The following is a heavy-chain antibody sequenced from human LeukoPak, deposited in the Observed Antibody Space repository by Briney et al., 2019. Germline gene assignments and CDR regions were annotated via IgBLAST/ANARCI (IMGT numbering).Heavy chain of an antibody. V-gene: IGHV4-38-2*02. Sequence: PSETLSLTCTVSGGSISSYYWSWIRQPPGKGLEWIGSIYHSGSTYYNPSLKSRVTISVDTSKNQFSLKLSSVTAADTAVYYCARAFYCSSTSCSDYWGQGTLVTVSS. D-gene: IGHD2-2*01. CDR1: GGSISSYY. CDR2: IYHSGST. CDR3: ARAFYCSSTSCSDY. J-gene: IGHJ4*02.